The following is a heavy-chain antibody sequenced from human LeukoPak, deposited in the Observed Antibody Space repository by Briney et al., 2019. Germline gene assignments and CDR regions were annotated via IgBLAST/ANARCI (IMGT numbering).Heavy chain of an antibody. J-gene: IGHJ4*02. Sequence: PGGSLRLSCAASGFTFSSYWMSWVRQAPGKGLGWVANIKQDGSEKYYVDSVKGRFTISRDNAQNSLYLQMNSRRAEDTAVYYCARDLGSQIAVARHFDYWGQGTLVTVSS. CDR2: IKQDGSEK. V-gene: IGHV3-7*01. CDR3: ARDLGSQIAVARHFDY. CDR1: GFTFSSYW. D-gene: IGHD6-19*01.